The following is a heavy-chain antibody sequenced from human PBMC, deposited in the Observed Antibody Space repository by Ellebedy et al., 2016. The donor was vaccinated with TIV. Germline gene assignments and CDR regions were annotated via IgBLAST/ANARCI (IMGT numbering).Heavy chain of an antibody. J-gene: IGHJ4*02. D-gene: IGHD2-2*01. V-gene: IGHV3-74*01. CDR2: ITGRGVST. Sequence: GGSLRLSXAASGFTFSNYWMHWVRQAPGKGLEWVSVITGRGVSTSNADAVKGRFTVSRDNAKNTLYLQMNSLRADDTAVYYCARTSSGCSSLSCYVWGQGTLVTVSS. CDR3: ARTSSGCSSLSCYV. CDR1: GFTFSNYW.